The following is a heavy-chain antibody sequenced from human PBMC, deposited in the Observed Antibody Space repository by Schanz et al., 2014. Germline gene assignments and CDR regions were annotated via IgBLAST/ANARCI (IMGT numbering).Heavy chain of an antibody. CDR3: ARDLPDCDCGKGYSDGFDI. CDR2: INTANGNA. CDR1: GYTFSSHG. Sequence: QVQVVQSGAELKKPGASVKVSCKASGYTFSSHGIHWLRQAPGQSLEWMGWINTANGNAKYSANFQARFTITRVTSATTAYMDMTNLRSEDTAVYYSARDLPDCDCGKGYSDGFDIWGQGTLVTVSS. V-gene: IGHV1-3*04. D-gene: IGHD2-21*01. J-gene: IGHJ3*02.